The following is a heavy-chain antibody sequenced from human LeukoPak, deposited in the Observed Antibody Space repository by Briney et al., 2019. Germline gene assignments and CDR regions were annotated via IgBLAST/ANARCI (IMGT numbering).Heavy chain of an antibody. Sequence: GGSLRLSCAASGFTFSSYSMNWVRQAPGKGLEWVSYISSSSSTIYYADSVKGRFTISRDNAKNSLYLQMNSLRAEDTAVYYCARAVLLYGALLDYWGQGTLVTVSS. CDR1: GFTFSSYS. CDR2: ISSSSSTI. CDR3: ARAVLLYGALLDY. D-gene: IGHD4-17*01. V-gene: IGHV3-48*01. J-gene: IGHJ4*02.